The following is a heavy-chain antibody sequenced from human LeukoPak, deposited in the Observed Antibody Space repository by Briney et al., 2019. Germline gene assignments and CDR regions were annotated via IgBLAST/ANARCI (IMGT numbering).Heavy chain of an antibody. CDR2: IYYSGST. V-gene: IGHV4-39*01. Sequence: PSETLSLTCTVSGGSISSSSYYWGWIRQPPGKGLEWIGSIYYSGSTYYNPSLKSRVTISVDTSKNQFSLKLSSVTAADTAVYYCASLGYSSGWYYFDYWGQGTLVTVSP. D-gene: IGHD6-19*01. J-gene: IGHJ4*02. CDR1: GGSISSSSYY. CDR3: ASLGYSSGWYYFDY.